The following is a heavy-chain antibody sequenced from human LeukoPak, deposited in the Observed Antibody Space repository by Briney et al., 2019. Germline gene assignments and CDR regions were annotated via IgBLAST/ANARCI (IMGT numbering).Heavy chain of an antibody. J-gene: IGHJ4*02. D-gene: IGHD1-26*01. Sequence: ASVKVSCKTSGYTFTDYYMHWVRQAPGQGLEWMGWINSNSGVTNYVQKFKGRVTMTRDTSISTAYMELTRLTSDDTAVYYCARGILRELRGFDYWGQGTLVTVSS. CDR2: INSNSGVT. CDR1: GYTFTDYY. CDR3: ARGILRELRGFDY. V-gene: IGHV1-2*02.